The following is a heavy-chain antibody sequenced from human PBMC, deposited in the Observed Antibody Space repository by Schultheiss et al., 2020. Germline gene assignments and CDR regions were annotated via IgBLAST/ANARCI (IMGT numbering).Heavy chain of an antibody. V-gene: IGHV1-2*02. CDR2: IIPIFGTA. J-gene: IGHJ6*03. CDR3: AASEYSGYDPMENYYYYMDV. D-gene: IGHD5-12*01. Sequence: ASVKVSCKASGYTFTGYYMHWVRQAPGQGLEWMGGIIPIFGTANYAQKFQGRVTMTRDTSISTAYMELSRLRSEDTAVYYCAASEYSGYDPMENYYYYMDVWGKGTTVTVSS. CDR1: GYTFTGYY.